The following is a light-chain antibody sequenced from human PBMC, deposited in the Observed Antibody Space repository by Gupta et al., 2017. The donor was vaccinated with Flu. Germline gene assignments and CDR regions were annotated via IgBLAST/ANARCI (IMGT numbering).Light chain of an antibody. CDR3: SSYTSSSTSGV. V-gene: IGLV2-14*01. CDR1: SSDVGGYNY. CDR2: EVS. Sequence: QSALTQPASVSGSPGQSITISCTGTSSDVGGYNYVSWYQPHPGKDPKLMIYEVSNRPSGVSNRFSGSKSGNTASLTISGLQAEDEADYYCSSYTSSSTSGVFGGGTKLTVL. J-gene: IGLJ2*01.